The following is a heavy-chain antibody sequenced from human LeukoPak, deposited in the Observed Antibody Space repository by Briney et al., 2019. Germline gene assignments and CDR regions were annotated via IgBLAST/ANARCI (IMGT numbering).Heavy chain of an antibody. J-gene: IGHJ5*02. CDR2: INPSGGST. CDR3: ARDFPGYCSSTSCYETPNWFDP. V-gene: IGHV1-46*01. Sequence: ASVKVSCKASGYTFTSYYMHWVRQAPGQGLEWMGIINPSGGSTSYAQKFQGRVTMTRDTSTSTVYMELSSLRSEDTAVYYCARDFPGYCSSTSCYETPNWFDPWGQGTLVTVSS. CDR1: GYTFTSYY. D-gene: IGHD2-2*01.